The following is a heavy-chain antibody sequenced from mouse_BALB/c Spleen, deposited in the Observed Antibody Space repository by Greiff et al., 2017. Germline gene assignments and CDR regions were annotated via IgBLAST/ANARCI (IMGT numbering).Heavy chain of an antibody. CDR2: IDPANGNT. J-gene: IGHJ2*01. CDR3: ASMGARGSCDY. V-gene: IGHV14-3*02. CDR1: GFNIKDTY. Sequence: EVQLQQSGAELVKPGASVKLSCTASGFNIKDTYMHWVKQRPEQGLEWIGRIDPANGNTKYDPKFQGKATITADTSSNTAYLQLSSLTSEDTAVYYCASMGARGSCDYGGQGTTLTVSS. D-gene: IGHD3-1*01.